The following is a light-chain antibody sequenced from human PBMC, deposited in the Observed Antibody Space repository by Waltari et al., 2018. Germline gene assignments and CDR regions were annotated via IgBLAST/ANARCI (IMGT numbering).Light chain of an antibody. V-gene: IGKV1-12*01. CDR2: GAS. CDR3: QQVNSFPAT. CDR1: QSISNW. J-gene: IGKJ4*01. Sequence: DIQMTHSPSSVSAFLGDRVTIPCRASQSISNWLAWYQQKPGKAPKLLIYGASDLHSGVPSRFSGSGAGTDFTLTISSLQAEDFATYYCQQVNSFPATFGGGTTVEIK.